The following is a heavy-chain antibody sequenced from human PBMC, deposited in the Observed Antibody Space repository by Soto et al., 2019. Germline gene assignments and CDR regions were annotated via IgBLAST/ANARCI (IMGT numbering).Heavy chain of an antibody. CDR3: ARDVGIHDAFDI. V-gene: IGHV4-59*13. CDR2: IYHTGNT. Sequence: QVRLHQSGPGLVKPSETLSLTCTVSTDYFTDYYWSWIRQPPGKGLEWIGSIYHTGNTNYNPSLEGRVSISVDTSKIQFSLSLSSVTAADTAVYYCARDVGIHDAFDIWGQGTLVTFSS. CDR1: TDYFTDYY. J-gene: IGHJ3*02. D-gene: IGHD5-18*01.